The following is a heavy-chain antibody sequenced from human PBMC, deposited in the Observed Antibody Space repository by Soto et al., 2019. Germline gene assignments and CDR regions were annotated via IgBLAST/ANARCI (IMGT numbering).Heavy chain of an antibody. CDR3: ARTVVPAAIVEWFDP. D-gene: IGHD2-2*01. CDR2: IYYSGST. V-gene: IGHV4-59*08. CDR1: GGSISSYY. J-gene: IGHJ5*02. Sequence: PSETLSLTCTVSGGSISSYYWSWIRQPPGKGLEWIGYIYYSGSTNYNPSLKSRVTISVDTSKNQFSLKLSSVTAADTAVYYCARTVVPAAIVEWFDPWGQGTLVTVSS.